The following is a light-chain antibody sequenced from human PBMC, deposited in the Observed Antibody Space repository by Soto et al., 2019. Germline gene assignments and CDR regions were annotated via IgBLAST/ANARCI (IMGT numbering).Light chain of an antibody. V-gene: IGKV1-5*03. CDR3: QQYKSYSSWT. CDR1: QTSNSW. Sequence: DILLTQSPYTLSASVVDGVTITCRAIQTSNSWLAGYQQKPWKAPRLLIYKASYLQSWVPSTFSGSGSGTEFTLTISSLQPDDFATYYCQQYKSYSSWTFGQGTKVDIK. CDR2: KAS. J-gene: IGKJ1*01.